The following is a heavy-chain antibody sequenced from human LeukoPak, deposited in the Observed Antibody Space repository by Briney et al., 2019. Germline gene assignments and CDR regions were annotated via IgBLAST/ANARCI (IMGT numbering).Heavy chain of an antibody. J-gene: IGHJ4*02. V-gene: IGHV3-74*01. Sequence: GGSLRLSCAASGFTFSSYWMHWVRQAPGKGLVWVSRINSDGSSTSYAGSVKGRSTISRDNAKNTLYLQMNSLRAEDTAVYYCARVAPSGRLPDYWGQGTLVTVSS. CDR2: INSDGSST. D-gene: IGHD6-19*01. CDR1: GFTFSSYW. CDR3: ARVAPSGRLPDY.